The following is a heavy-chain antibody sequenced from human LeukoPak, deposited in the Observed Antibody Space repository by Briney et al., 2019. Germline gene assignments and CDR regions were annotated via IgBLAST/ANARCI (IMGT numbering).Heavy chain of an antibody. CDR2: ISGSGDNT. V-gene: IGHV3-23*01. D-gene: IGHD3-22*01. Sequence: GGSLRLSCTASGFSFSNYWMSWVRQAPGKGLEWVSGISGSGDNTYYADSVKGRFTISRDNSKNTLYVQVNSLGTEDTAAYYCAKGSYYDSSGSFYFDYWGQGTLVTVSS. CDR3: AKGSYYDSSGSFYFDY. J-gene: IGHJ4*02. CDR1: GFSFSNYW.